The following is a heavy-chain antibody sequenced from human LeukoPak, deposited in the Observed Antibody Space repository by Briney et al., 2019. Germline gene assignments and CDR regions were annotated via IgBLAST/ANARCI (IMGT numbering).Heavy chain of an antibody. Sequence: PSETLSLTCTVSGGSISSYYWSWIRQPAGKGLEWIGRIYTSGSTNYNPSLKSRVTMSVDTSKNQFSLKLSSVTAADTAVYYCAISDKRCEGCFDAFDIWGRGTMVTVSS. CDR3: AISDKRCEGCFDAFDI. CDR2: IYTSGST. J-gene: IGHJ3*02. D-gene: IGHD2-15*01. CDR1: GGSISSYY. V-gene: IGHV4-4*07.